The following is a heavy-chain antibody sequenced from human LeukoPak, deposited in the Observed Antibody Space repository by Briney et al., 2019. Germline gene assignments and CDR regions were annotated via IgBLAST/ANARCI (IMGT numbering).Heavy chain of an antibody. CDR1: GFAFSSYW. Sequence: GKSLNICCAASGFAFSSYWMHWVRQAPGKGLVWVSRINIDGRSTIYADSVKGRFTISRDNAKNTLYLQMNSLRAEDTAVYYCASLSSIDYWGQGTLVTVSS. CDR3: ASLSSIDY. D-gene: IGHD2-15*01. V-gene: IGHV3-74*01. CDR2: INIDGRST. J-gene: IGHJ4*02.